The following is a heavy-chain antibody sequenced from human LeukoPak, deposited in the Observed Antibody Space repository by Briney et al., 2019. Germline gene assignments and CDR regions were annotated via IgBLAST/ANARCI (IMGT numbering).Heavy chain of an antibody. J-gene: IGHJ4*02. CDR2: IRTNNYR. CDR3: ARDGHFDF. Sequence: GGSLRLSCAASGFSVSSYTMNWLRQAPGKGLEWVSSIRTNNYRYGAGSVRGRFTISRDNAKNSLFLQMDSLRAEDTAVYYCARDGHFDFWGQGTLVTVSS. V-gene: IGHV3-21*01. D-gene: IGHD3/OR15-3a*01. CDR1: GFSVSSYT.